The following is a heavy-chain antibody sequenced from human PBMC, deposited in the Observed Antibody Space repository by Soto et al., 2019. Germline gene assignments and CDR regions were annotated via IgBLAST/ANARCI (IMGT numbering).Heavy chain of an antibody. D-gene: IGHD4-17*01. V-gene: IGHV3-30-3*01. CDR1: GFTFSSYA. CDR3: ARDSTVTRYYGMDV. CDR2: ISYDGSNK. Sequence: QVQLVESGGGVVQPGRSLRLSCAASGFTFSSYAMHWVRQAPGKGLEWVAVISYDGSNKYYADSVKGRFTISRDNSKNTLYLQMNSLRAEDTAVYYCARDSTVTRYYGMDVWGQGTTVTVSS. J-gene: IGHJ6*02.